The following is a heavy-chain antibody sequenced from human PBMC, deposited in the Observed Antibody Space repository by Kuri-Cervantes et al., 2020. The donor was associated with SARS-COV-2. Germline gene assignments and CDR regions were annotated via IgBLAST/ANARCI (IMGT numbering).Heavy chain of an antibody. J-gene: IGHJ6*02. V-gene: IGHV3-15*07. CDR1: GFTFSNAW. Sequence: GGSLRLSCAASGFTFSNAWMNWVRQAPGKGLEWVGRIKSKTDGGTTDYAAPVKGRFTISRDNAKNSLYLQMNSLRAEDTAVYYCARDQGGYSYGRVDYYYYYGMDVWGQGTTVTVSS. D-gene: IGHD5-18*01. CDR3: ARDQGGYSYGRVDYYYYYGMDV. CDR2: IKSKTDGGTT.